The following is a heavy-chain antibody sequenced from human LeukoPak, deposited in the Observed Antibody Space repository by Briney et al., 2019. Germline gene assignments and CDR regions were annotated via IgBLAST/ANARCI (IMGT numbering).Heavy chain of an antibody. V-gene: IGHV1-18*01. J-gene: IGHJ6*02. CDR2: ISAYNGNT. CDR1: GYTFTSYG. Sequence: ASVKVSCKASGYTFTSYGISWVRQAPGQGLEWMGWISAYNGNTNYAQKLQGRVTMTTDTSTSTAYMELRSLRAEDTAVYYCATEAPSGYYFHYGVDVWGQGTTVTVS. CDR3: ATEAPSGYYFHYGVDV.